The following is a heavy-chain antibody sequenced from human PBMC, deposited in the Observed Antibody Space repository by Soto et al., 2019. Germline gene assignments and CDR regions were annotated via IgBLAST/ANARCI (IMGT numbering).Heavy chain of an antibody. CDR1: GGSLSSYY. D-gene: IGHD3-10*01. Sequence: SETLSLTCTVSGGSLSSYYWNWIRQPPGKGLEWIGYVDYSGSTNYNPSLKSRVTMSVDTSKNQFSLNLGSVTAADTAVYYCAREPYYYGSGSWYYFDYWGQGTLVTVSS. V-gene: IGHV4-59*01. CDR2: VDYSGST. J-gene: IGHJ4*02. CDR3: AREPYYYGSGSWYYFDY.